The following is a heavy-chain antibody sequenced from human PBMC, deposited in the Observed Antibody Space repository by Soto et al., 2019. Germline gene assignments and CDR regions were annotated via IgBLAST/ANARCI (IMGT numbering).Heavy chain of an antibody. CDR3: ASLSLYCSGGSCHQASDAFDI. CDR2: IYPGDSDT. J-gene: IGHJ3*02. D-gene: IGHD2-15*01. Sequence: GESLKISCKGSGYSFTSYWIGWVRQRPGKGLGWMGIIYPGDSDTRYSPSFEGHVTISADKSISTAYLQWSRLKASDTAMYYCASLSLYCSGGSCHQASDAFDIWGQGTMVTVSS. CDR1: GYSFTSYW. V-gene: IGHV5-51*01.